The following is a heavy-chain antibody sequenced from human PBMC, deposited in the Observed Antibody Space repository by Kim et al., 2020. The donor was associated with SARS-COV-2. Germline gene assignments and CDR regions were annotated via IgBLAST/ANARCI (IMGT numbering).Heavy chain of an antibody. CDR2: T. D-gene: IGHD3-10*02. V-gene: IGHV3-23*01. Sequence: TYYAGSGKGRYTISRNSSKNALNLQMNSLRAEDTAVYYCAKYVYNWFDPCGQGTLVTVAA. J-gene: IGHJ5*02. CDR3: AKYVYNWFDP.